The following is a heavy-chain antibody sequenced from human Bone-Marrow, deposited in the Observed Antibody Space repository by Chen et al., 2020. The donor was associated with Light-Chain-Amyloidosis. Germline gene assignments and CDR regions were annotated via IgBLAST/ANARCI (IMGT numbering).Heavy chain of an antibody. Sequence: EVQLEQSGPEAKKPGESLKISCKGPGYTFPTYWIGWVRQMPGKGLEWMGVIYPDDSDARYSPSFEGQVTISADKSITTAYLQWRSLKASDTAMYYCARRRDGYNFDYWGQGTLVTVSS. CDR1: GYTFPTYW. J-gene: IGHJ4*02. D-gene: IGHD5-12*01. CDR3: ARRRDGYNFDY. CDR2: IYPDDSDA. V-gene: IGHV5-51*01.